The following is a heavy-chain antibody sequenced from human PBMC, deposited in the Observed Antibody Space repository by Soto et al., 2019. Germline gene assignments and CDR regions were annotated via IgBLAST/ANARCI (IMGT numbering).Heavy chain of an antibody. CDR2: IIPIFGTA. V-gene: IGHV1-69*12. CDR3: ARVKTRGYDFWSGYYNWFDP. Sequence: QVQLVQSGAEVKKPGSSVKVSCKASGGTFSSYAISWVRQAPGQGLEWMGGIIPIFGTANYAQKFQGRVTITADESTSTAYMELSSLRSEDTAVYYCARVKTRGYDFWSGYYNWFDPWGQGTLVTVSS. J-gene: IGHJ5*02. CDR1: GGTFSSYA. D-gene: IGHD3-3*01.